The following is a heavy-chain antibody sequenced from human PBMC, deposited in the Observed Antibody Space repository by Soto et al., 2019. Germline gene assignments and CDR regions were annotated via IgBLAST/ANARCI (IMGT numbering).Heavy chain of an antibody. CDR3: AKRYCSGGSCYEY. V-gene: IGHV4-59*01. CDR1: GGSISGYY. D-gene: IGHD2-15*01. CDR2: VYYSGST. J-gene: IGHJ4*02. Sequence: SETLSLTCTVSGGSISGYYWSWIRQPPGKGLEWIGYVYYSGSTNYNPSLKSRVTISVDTSKNQLSLKLSSVTAADTAVYYCAKRYCSGGSCYEYWGQGTLVTVSS.